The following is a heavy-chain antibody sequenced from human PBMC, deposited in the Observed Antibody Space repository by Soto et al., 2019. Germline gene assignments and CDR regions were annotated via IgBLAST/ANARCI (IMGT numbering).Heavy chain of an antibody. CDR1: GYTFPKYA. CDR2: INAGNGST. CDR3: ARGEGYCSGGRCYSWFDP. V-gene: IGHV1-3*01. J-gene: IGHJ5*02. Sequence: DSVKVSCKASGYTFPKYAIHWVRQAPGQRLEWMGWINAGNGSTKYYRVTITRGTSASTAYMELSSLRFEDTAVYYCARGEGYCSGGRCYSWFDPWGQGTLVTVSS. D-gene: IGHD2-15*01.